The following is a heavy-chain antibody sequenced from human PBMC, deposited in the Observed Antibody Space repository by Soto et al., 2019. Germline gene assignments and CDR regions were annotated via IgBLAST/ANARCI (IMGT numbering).Heavy chain of an antibody. CDR3: AREGEGRTAYFDY. V-gene: IGHV3-21*01. CDR2: IIDSGNYM. D-gene: IGHD3-16*01. J-gene: IGHJ4*02. CDR1: GFTFSTYF. Sequence: EVQLVESGGGLVKPGGSLRLSCAASGFTFSTYFMNWVRQAPGKGLEWVSSIIDSGNYMYYADSVKGRFIISRDNARNSLYLQMNSLTTEDTAVYYCAREGEGRTAYFDYWGQGALVTVSS.